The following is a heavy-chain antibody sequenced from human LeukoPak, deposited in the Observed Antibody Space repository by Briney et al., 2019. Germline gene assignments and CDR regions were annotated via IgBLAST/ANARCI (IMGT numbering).Heavy chain of an antibody. CDR2: LSSSSTTI. CDR1: GFTFSNYG. V-gene: IGHV3-48*02. D-gene: IGHD2-2*01. J-gene: IGHJ4*02. CDR3: ARPHCSSTSCYYYFDY. Sequence: SGGSLRLSCAASGFTFSNYGMNWVRQAPEKGLEWISYLSSSSTTIYYADSVKGRFTISRDNAKNSLYLQMNSLRDEDTAVYYCARPHCSSTSCYYYFDYWGQGTLVTVSS.